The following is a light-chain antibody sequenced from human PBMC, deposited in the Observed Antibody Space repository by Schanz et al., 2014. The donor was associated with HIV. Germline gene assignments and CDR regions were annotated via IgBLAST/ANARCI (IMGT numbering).Light chain of an antibody. J-gene: IGKJ2*01. V-gene: IGKV1-5*03. CDR1: QTIGRL. Sequence: IQMTQSPSTVSTSVGDRVTITCRASQTIGRLLAWYQQKPGRAPKLLIYQASTLETGVPSRFSGSGSGTSFTLTITSLQPDDFATYYCQQYNDNSSIFGQGTKLEFK. CDR2: QAS. CDR3: QQYNDNSSI.